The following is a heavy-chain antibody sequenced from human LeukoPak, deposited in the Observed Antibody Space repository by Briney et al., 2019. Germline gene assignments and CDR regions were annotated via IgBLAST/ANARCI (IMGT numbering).Heavy chain of an antibody. CDR2: IKQDGSEK. CDR1: GFTFSSYW. J-gene: IGHJ4*02. D-gene: IGHD4/OR15-4a*01. Sequence: GGSLRLSCAASGFTFSSYWMSWVRQAPGKGLEWVANIKQDGSEKYYVDSVKGRFTISRDNAKNSLYLQMNSLRAEDTAVYYCARDRHDYFLDYFDYWGQGTLVTVSS. CDR3: ARDRHDYFLDYFDY. V-gene: IGHV3-7*01.